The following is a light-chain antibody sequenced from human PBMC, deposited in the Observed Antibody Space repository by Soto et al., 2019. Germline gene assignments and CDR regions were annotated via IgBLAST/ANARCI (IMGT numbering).Light chain of an antibody. J-gene: IGKJ1*01. CDR3: QQRSHRWT. Sequence: EIVLTQSPATLSLSPGERATLSCRASQSVSSYLAWYQQKPGQAPRLLIYDASNRATGIPARFSGSGSGTEFTLTISSLEPEDFAVYYCQQRSHRWTFGQGTKVEIK. CDR1: QSVSSY. V-gene: IGKV3-11*01. CDR2: DAS.